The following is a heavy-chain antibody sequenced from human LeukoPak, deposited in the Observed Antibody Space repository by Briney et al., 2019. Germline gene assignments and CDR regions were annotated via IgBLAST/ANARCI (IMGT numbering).Heavy chain of an antibody. CDR1: GGSFSGYY. CDR2: INHSGST. V-gene: IGHV4-34*01. CDR3: ASLSTTVTAGGFDY. Sequence: SETLSLTCAVYGGSFSGYYWSWIRQPPGKGLEWIGEINHSGSTNYNPSLKSRVIISVDTSKNQFSLKLSSVTAADTAVYYCASLSTTVTAGGFDYWGQGTLVTVSS. D-gene: IGHD4-17*01. J-gene: IGHJ4*02.